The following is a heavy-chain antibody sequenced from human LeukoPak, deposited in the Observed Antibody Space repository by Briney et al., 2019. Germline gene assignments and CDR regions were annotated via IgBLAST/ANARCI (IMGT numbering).Heavy chain of an antibody. D-gene: IGHD6-13*01. J-gene: IGHJ4*02. Sequence: GGSLRLSCAASGFTFSSYAMSWVRQAPGKGLEWVSGISGSGGVTNYADSVKGRFTISRDNVKNTLFLQMNRLRAEYTALYYCAKDVNLIVSAGISFDYWGQGTLVTVSS. CDR1: GFTFSSYA. V-gene: IGHV3-23*01. CDR3: AKDVNLIVSAGISFDY. CDR2: ISGSGGVT.